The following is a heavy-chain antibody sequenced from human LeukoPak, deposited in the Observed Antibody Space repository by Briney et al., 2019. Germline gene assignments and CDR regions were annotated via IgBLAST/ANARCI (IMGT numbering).Heavy chain of an antibody. Sequence: PSETLSLTCTVSGGSISSYYWSWIRQPPGKGLEWIGYIYYSGSTNYNPSFKSRVTISVDTSKNQFSLKLSSVTAADTAVYYCASSGYSYGKTVDYWGQGTLVTVSS. D-gene: IGHD5-18*01. J-gene: IGHJ4*02. CDR1: GGSISSYY. CDR3: ASSGYSYGKTVDY. CDR2: IYYSGST. V-gene: IGHV4-59*01.